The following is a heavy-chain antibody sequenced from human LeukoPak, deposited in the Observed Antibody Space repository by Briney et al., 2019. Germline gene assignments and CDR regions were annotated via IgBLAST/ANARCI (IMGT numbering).Heavy chain of an antibody. Sequence: GGSLRLSCAASEFTFSSYSLNWVRQAPGKGLEWVSSMSSSSNFIYYADSLKGRFTISRDNAKNSLYLQMNSLRAEDTAVYHCARDLNWGFDYWGQGTLVTVSS. CDR2: MSSSSNFI. D-gene: IGHD7-27*01. V-gene: IGHV3-21*01. CDR1: EFTFSSYS. J-gene: IGHJ4*02. CDR3: ARDLNWGFDY.